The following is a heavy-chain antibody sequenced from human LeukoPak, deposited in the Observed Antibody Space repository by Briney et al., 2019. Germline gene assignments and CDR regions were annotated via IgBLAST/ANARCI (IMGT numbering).Heavy chain of an antibody. D-gene: IGHD4-11*01. CDR2: IVVGSGNT. J-gene: IGHJ4*02. CDR3: ARVWGSYSNYDYLDY. Sequence: SVKVSCKASGFTFTSSAMQWVRQARGQRLEWIGWIVVGSGNTNYAQKFQERVTITRDMSTSTAYMELSSLRSEDTTVYYCARVWGSYSNYDYLDYWGQGTLVTVSS. V-gene: IGHV1-58*02. CDR1: GFTFTSSA.